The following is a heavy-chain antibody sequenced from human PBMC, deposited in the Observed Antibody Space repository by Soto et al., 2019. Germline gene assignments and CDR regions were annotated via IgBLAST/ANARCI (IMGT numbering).Heavy chain of an antibody. J-gene: IGHJ4*02. Sequence: QVQLVESGGGVVQPGRSLRLSCAASGFTFSSYGMHWVRQAPGKGLEWVAVISYDGSNKYYADSVKGRFTISRDNSENTLYLQMNSLRAEDTAVYYCAQSETGTNYFDYWGQGTLVTVSS. CDR2: ISYDGSNK. CDR3: AQSETGTNYFDY. D-gene: IGHD1-1*01. V-gene: IGHV3-30*03. CDR1: GFTFSSYG.